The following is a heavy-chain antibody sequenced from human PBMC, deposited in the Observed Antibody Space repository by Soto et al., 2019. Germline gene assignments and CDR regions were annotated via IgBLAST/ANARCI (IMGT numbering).Heavy chain of an antibody. Sequence: GGSLRLSCAASGFTFSSYGMHWVRQAPGKGLEWVAVIWYDGSNKYYADSVKGRFTISRDNSKNTLYLQMNSLRAEDTAVYYCARDLDYDLGFGYWGQGTLVTVSS. CDR2: IWYDGSNK. CDR3: ARDLDYDLGFGY. J-gene: IGHJ4*02. D-gene: IGHD3-16*01. V-gene: IGHV3-33*01. CDR1: GFTFSSYG.